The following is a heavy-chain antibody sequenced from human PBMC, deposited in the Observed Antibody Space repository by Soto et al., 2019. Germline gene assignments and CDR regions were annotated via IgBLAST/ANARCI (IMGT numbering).Heavy chain of an antibody. CDR3: AREFQYCISTSCYLDAFDI. J-gene: IGHJ3*02. D-gene: IGHD2-2*01. V-gene: IGHV4-30-4*01. CDR1: GGSVSSGDYN. Sequence: TLSLTCIVSGGSVSSGDYNWCWIGQSPGQGVEWIGYIYYSGSTYYNPSLKSRVTISVDTSKTQFSLKLSSVTAADTTVYYCAREFQYCISTSCYLDAFDIWGQGTMVTVSS. CDR2: IYYSGST.